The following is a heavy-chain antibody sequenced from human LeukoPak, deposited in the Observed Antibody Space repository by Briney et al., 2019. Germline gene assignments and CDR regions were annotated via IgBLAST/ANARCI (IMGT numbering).Heavy chain of an antibody. J-gene: IGHJ4*02. Sequence: GRSLRLSCAASGFTFSSYGMHWVRQAPGKGLEWVAVISYDGSNKYYADSVKGRFTISRDNSKNTLYLQMNSLRAEDTAVYYCSRMTPGHNYWGQGTLVTVSS. CDR1: GFTFSSYG. CDR3: SRMTPGHNY. V-gene: IGHV3-30*03. CDR2: ISYDGSNK.